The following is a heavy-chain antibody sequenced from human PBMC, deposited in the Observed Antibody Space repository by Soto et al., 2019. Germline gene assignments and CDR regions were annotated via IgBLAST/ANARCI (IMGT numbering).Heavy chain of an antibody. V-gene: IGHV1-8*01. D-gene: IGHD6-13*01. Sequence: ASVKVSCKASGYTFTSYDINWVRQATGQGLEWMGWMNPNSGNTGYAQKFQGRVTMTRNTSISTAYMELSSLRSEDTAVYYCAVLPSPYSSSWNLDAPWGQGTMVTVSS. CDR2: MNPNSGNT. CDR1: GYTFTSYD. CDR3: AVLPSPYSSSWNLDAP. J-gene: IGHJ3*01.